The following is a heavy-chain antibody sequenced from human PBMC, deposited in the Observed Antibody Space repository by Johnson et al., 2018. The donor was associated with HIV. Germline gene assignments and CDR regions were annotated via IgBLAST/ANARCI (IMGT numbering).Heavy chain of an antibody. D-gene: IGHD5-24*01. CDR3: SNGEMATIKAFYAFDI. CDR1: EFTVSSNY. J-gene: IGHJ3*02. CDR2: IYSGGST. Sequence: VQLVESGGGLIQPGGSLRLSCAASEFTVSSNYMSWVRQAPGKGLEWVSVIYSGGSTYYADSVKGRFTISRDNSKNTLYLQMNSLRAEDTAVYYCSNGEMATIKAFYAFDIWGQVTVVTVSS. V-gene: IGHV3-66*02.